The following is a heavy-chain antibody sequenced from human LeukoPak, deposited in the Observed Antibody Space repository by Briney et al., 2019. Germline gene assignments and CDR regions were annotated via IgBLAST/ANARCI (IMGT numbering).Heavy chain of an antibody. Sequence: VKVSCKASGGTFSSYDISWVRQAPGQGLEWMGGITPILGTAKYAQKFQGRVTITAVESMSTAYMELSSLRSEDTAVYYCARGWLAETTVVTPYNYWGQGTLVTVSS. CDR3: ARGWLAETTVVTPYNY. D-gene: IGHD4-23*01. CDR1: GGTFSSYD. J-gene: IGHJ4*02. CDR2: ITPILGTA. V-gene: IGHV1-69*13.